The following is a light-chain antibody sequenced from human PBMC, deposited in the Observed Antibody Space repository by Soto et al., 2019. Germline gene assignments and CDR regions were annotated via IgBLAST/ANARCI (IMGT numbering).Light chain of an antibody. CDR1: QSVSSSY. V-gene: IGKV3-20*01. CDR2: GAS. J-gene: IGKJ1*01. Sequence: EIVLTQSPGTLSLSPGERATLSCRASQSVSSSYLAWYQQKPGQAPRLLIYGASSSATGIPDRFSGSGSGTDFTLTISRLEPEDFAVYYCQQKGTFGQGTKVEIK. CDR3: QQKGT.